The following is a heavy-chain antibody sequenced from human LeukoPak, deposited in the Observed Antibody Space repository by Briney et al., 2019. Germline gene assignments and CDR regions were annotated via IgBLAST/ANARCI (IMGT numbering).Heavy chain of an antibody. V-gene: IGHV3-48*03. CDR1: GFTFNSYE. CDR2: ISSSGSTI. J-gene: IGHJ4*02. CDR3: GREWSSGWTYDY. Sequence: PGGSLRLSCAASGFTFNSYEMNWLRQAPGKGLEWVSYISSSGSTIYYADSVKGRFTISRDNAKNSLYLQMNSLRAEDTAVYYCGREWSSGWTYDYWGQGTLVTVSS. D-gene: IGHD6-19*01.